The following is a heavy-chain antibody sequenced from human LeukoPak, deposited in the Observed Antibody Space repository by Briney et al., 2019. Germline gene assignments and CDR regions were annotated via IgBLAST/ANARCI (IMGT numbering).Heavy chain of an antibody. CDR3: ARDGGTHGSGSYGYYYYGMDV. D-gene: IGHD3-10*01. CDR2: IYYSGST. J-gene: IGHJ6*02. V-gene: IGHV4-59*01. CDR1: GVSISSYY. Sequence: SETLSLTCTVSGVSISSYYWSWIRQPPGKGLEWIGYIYYSGSTNYNPSLKSRVTISLDTSKNQLSLKLSSVTAADTAVYYCARDGGTHGSGSYGYYYYGMDVWGQGTTVTVSS.